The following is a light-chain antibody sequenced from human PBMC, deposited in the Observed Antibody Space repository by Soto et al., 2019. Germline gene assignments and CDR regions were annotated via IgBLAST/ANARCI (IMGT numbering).Light chain of an antibody. CDR1: SSDVGLYDY. J-gene: IGLJ1*01. CDR3: SSYTTSSTRV. V-gene: IGLV2-14*01. Sequence: QSALTQPASVSGSPGQSITISCTGTSSDVGLYDYVSWYQQHPGKAPQLMIYEVTNRPSGVSNRFSGSKSGNTASLTISGLQAEDEADYYCSSYTTSSTRVFGTGTKVTVL. CDR2: EVT.